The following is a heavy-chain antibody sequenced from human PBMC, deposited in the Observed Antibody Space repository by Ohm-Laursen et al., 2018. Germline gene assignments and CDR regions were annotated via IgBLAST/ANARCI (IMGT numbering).Heavy chain of an antibody. CDR3: ASDPSYGYISLVY. J-gene: IGHJ4*02. CDR1: GGSISSGGYY. D-gene: IGHD3-16*01. Sequence: SETLSLTCTVSGGSISSGGYYWNWIRQHPGKGLEWIGYIYYSGSTYYNPSLKSRVTISVGTSKNQFSLKLGSVTAADTAVYYCASDPSYGYISLVYWGQGTLVTVSS. CDR2: IYYSGST. V-gene: IGHV4-31*02.